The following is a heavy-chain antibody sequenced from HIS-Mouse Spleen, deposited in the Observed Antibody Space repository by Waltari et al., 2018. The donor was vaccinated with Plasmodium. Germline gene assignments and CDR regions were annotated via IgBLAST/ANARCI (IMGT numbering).Heavy chain of an antibody. Sequence: EVQLVESGGGLVQPGGSLRLSCAASGFTFSSYWMSWVRQAPGKGVEGVANIKQDGSAKYYVDSVKGRFTISRDNAKNSLYLQMNSLRAEDTAVYYCASSWYWYFDLWGRGTLVTVSS. CDR3: ASSWYWYFDL. J-gene: IGHJ2*01. D-gene: IGHD6-13*01. V-gene: IGHV3-7*01. CDR1: GFTFSSYW. CDR2: IKQDGSAK.